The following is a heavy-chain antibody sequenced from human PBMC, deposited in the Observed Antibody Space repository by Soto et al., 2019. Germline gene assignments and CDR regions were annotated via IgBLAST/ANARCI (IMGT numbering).Heavy chain of an antibody. CDR2: ISSSSSYI. J-gene: IGHJ3*02. Sequence: GGSLRLSCAASGFTFSSYSMNWVRQAPGKGLEWVSSISSSSSYIYYADSVKGRFTISRDNAKNSLYLQMNSLRAEDTAVYYCARLGRGVRGVIFGAFDIWGQGTMVTVSS. CDR3: ARLGRGVRGVIFGAFDI. V-gene: IGHV3-21*01. D-gene: IGHD3-10*01. CDR1: GFTFSSYS.